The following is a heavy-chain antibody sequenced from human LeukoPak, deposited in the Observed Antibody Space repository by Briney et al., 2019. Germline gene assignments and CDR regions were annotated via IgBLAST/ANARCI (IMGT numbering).Heavy chain of an antibody. CDR3: ARDLFSSGWYEPFDY. V-gene: IGHV3-66*01. CDR2: IYSGGST. CDR1: GFTVSSNY. D-gene: IGHD6-19*01. J-gene: IGHJ4*02. Sequence: GGSLRLSCAASGFTVSSNYMSWVRQAPGKGLEWVSVIYSGGSTYYADSVKGRFTISRDNSKNTLYLQMNSLRAADTAVYYCARDLFSSGWYEPFDYWGQGTLVTVSS.